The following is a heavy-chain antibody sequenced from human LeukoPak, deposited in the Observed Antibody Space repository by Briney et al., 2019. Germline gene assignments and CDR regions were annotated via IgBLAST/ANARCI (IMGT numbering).Heavy chain of an antibody. Sequence: PERSLRLSCAASGFTFSSYGMHWVRQAPGKGLEWVSYISSSSSTIYYADSVKGRFTISRDNAKKSVFLQMDSLRDEDTAVYYCKGEGAKDYWGQGTLVTVSS. CDR3: KGEGAKDY. CDR1: GFTFSSYG. V-gene: IGHV3-48*02. D-gene: IGHD3-16*01. J-gene: IGHJ4*02. CDR2: ISSSSSTI.